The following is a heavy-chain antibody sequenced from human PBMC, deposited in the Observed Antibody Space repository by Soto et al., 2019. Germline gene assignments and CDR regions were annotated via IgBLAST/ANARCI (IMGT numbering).Heavy chain of an antibody. CDR1: GYTFTGYY. V-gene: IGHV1-2*02. CDR3: AIPAAAVTTGGWFDP. CDR2: ISAYNGGT. J-gene: IGHJ5*02. Sequence: ASVKVSCKASGYTFTGYYMHWVLQAPGQGLEWMGWISAYNGGTNYAQKFQGRVTMTADESTSTAYMELSSLRSEDTAVYYCAIPAAAVTTGGWFDPWGQGTLVTVSS. D-gene: IGHD6-13*01.